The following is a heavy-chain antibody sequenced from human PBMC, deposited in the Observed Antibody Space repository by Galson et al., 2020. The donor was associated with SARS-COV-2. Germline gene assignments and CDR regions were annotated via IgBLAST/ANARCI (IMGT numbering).Heavy chain of an antibody. Sequence: TGGSLRLSCAASGFTFSSYWMSWVRQAPGKGLEWVANIKQDGSEKYYVDSVKGRFTISRDNAKNSLYLQMNSLRAEDTAVYYCARDSVGGPVDYYYYGMDVWGQGTTVTVSS. D-gene: IGHD2-15*01. CDR3: ARDSVGGPVDYYYYGMDV. CDR1: GFTFSSYW. CDR2: IKQDGSEK. V-gene: IGHV3-7*05. J-gene: IGHJ6*02.